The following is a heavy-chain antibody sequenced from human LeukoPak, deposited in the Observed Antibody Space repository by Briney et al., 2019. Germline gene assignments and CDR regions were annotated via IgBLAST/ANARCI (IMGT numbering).Heavy chain of an antibody. CDR3: ARAWSDKDNWFDP. D-gene: IGHD3-3*01. J-gene: IGHJ5*02. CDR2: IYYSGST. V-gene: IGHV4-59*01. Sequence: PSETLSLTCTVSGGSISSYYWSWIRQPPGKGLEWIGYIYYSGSTNYNPSLKSRVTISVDTSKNQFSLKLSSVTAADTAVYYCARAWSDKDNWFDPWGQGTLVTVSS. CDR1: GGSISSYY.